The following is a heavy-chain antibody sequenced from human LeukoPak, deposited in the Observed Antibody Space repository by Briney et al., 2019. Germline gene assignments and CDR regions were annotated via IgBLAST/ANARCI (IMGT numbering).Heavy chain of an antibody. CDR1: GFTFSNYP. CDR2: ISSNGGST. J-gene: IGHJ4*02. D-gene: IGHD5-24*01. V-gene: IGHV3-64D*06. CDR3: ARDRWDTTMYYFDY. Sequence: PGGSLRLSCSASGFTFSNYPMYWVRQAPGKGLEYVSGISSNGGSTSYADSVKGRFTISRDNSKNTLYLQMSSLRTEDTAVYYCARDRWDTTMYYFDYWGQGILVTVSS.